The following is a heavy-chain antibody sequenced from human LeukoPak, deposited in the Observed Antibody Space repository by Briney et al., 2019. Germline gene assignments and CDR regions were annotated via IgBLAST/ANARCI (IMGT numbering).Heavy chain of an antibody. CDR3: ATYYVGVGGRGH. D-gene: IGHD3-10*02. CDR1: GVSVSVYF. J-gene: IGHJ4*02. Sequence: PSETLSLTCAVSGVSVSVYFWSWIRQPPGKGLEWIGYISSSGTTYYNPSLKSRVTISVDKSRDQFSLKLSSVTAADTGVYYCATYYVGVGGRGHWGPGTLVTVSS. CDR2: ISSSGTT. V-gene: IGHV4-59*02.